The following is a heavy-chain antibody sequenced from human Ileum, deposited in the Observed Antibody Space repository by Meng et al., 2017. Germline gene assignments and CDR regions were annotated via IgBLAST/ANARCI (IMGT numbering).Heavy chain of an antibody. V-gene: IGHV4-34*01. Sequence: QHQQWGAGLCMPSETRPLPCAVFGGSLSGYYWSWFRQPPGKGLEWIGEINHSGSTNYNPSLKSRVTISVDTSKNQFSLKLSSVTAADTAVYYCARGGPWFDPWGQGTLVTVSS. CDR3: ARGGPWFDP. CDR1: GGSLSGYY. J-gene: IGHJ5*02. CDR2: INHSGST.